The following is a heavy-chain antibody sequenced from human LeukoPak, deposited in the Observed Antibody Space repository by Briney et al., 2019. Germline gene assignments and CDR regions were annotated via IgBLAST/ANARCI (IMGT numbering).Heavy chain of an antibody. CDR3: AREVYYDSSGFH. CDR1: GFTFSSSW. V-gene: IGHV3-74*01. Sequence: GGSLRLSCAASGFTFSSSWMHWVRQAPGKGLVWVSHINSDGSTTNYADSVKGRFTISRDNAKNTLYLQMNSLRAEDTAVYYCAREVYYDSSGFHWGQGTLVTVSS. CDR2: INSDGSTT. J-gene: IGHJ4*02. D-gene: IGHD3-22*01.